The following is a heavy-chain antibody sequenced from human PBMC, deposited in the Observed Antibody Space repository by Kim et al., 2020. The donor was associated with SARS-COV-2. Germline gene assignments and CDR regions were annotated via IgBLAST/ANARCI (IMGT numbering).Heavy chain of an antibody. CDR2: ISGSGGST. V-gene: IGHV3-23*01. Sequence: GGSLRLSCAASGFTFSSYAMSWVRQAPGKGLEWVSAISGSGGSTYYADSVKGRFTISRDNSKNTLYLQMNSLRAEDTAVYYCAKDQSVWFGELLTRFYYYGMDVWGQGTTVTVSS. D-gene: IGHD3-10*01. CDR1: GFTFSSYA. CDR3: AKDQSVWFGELLTRFYYYGMDV. J-gene: IGHJ6*02.